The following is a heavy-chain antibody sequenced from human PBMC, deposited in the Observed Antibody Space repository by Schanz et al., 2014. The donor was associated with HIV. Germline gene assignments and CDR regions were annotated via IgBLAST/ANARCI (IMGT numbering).Heavy chain of an antibody. CDR2: IWYDGSNK. J-gene: IGHJ6*02. Sequence: QVQLVESGGGVVQPGGSLRLSCAASGFSFSTYGIHWVRQAPGKGLEWVALIWYDGSNKIYADSVKGRFTISRDNSKNTLYLQMNSLRAEDTAVYYCAREREESIAYYYYGMDVWGQGTAVTVSS. CDR3: AREREESIAYYYYGMDV. CDR1: GFSFSTYG. D-gene: IGHD1-26*01. V-gene: IGHV3-33*08.